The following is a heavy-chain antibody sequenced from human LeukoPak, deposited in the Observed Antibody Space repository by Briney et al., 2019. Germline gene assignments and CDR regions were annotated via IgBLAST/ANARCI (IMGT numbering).Heavy chain of an antibody. CDR1: GGSFSGYY. CDR2: IYYSGST. D-gene: IGHD2-21*02. V-gene: IGHV4-34*09. J-gene: IGHJ6*02. CDR3: ARTSYCGGDCRSSYYYYGMDV. Sequence: PSETLSLTCAVYGGSFSGYYWSWIRQPPGKGLEWIGYIYYSGSTYYNPSLKSRVTMSVDTSKNQFSLKLSSVTAADTAVYYCARTSYCGGDCRSSYYYYGMDVWGQGTTVTVSS.